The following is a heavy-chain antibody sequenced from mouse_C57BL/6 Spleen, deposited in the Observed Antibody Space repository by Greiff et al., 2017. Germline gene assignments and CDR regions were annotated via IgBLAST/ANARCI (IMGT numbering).Heavy chain of an antibody. V-gene: IGHV2-9*01. J-gene: IGHJ3*01. CDR3: AKRETGPFAY. D-gene: IGHD4-1*01. CDR2: IWGGGST. Sequence: QVQLQQSGPGLVAPSQSLSITCTVSGFSLTSYGVDWVRQPPGKGLEWLGVIWGGGSTNYNSALRSRLSISKDNSKSQVFLKMNSLPTDDTAMYYCAKRETGPFAYWGQGTLVTVSA. CDR1: GFSLTSYG.